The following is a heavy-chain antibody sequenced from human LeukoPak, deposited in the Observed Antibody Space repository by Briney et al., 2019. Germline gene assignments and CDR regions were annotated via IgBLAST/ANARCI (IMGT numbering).Heavy chain of an antibody. CDR2: ISYDGSNK. V-gene: IGHV3-30*03. CDR3: ATGVQKGGSYSGMDV. Sequence: GGSLRLSCAASGFTFSSYGMHWVRQAPGKGLEWVAVISYDGSNKYYADSVKGRFTISRDNSKNALYLQMNSLRAEDTAVYYCATGVQKGGSYSGMDVWGQGTTVTVSS. J-gene: IGHJ6*02. CDR1: GFTFSSYG. D-gene: IGHD1-26*01.